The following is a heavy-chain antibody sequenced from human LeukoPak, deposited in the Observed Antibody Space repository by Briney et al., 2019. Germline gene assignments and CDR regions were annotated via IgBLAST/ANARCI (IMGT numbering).Heavy chain of an antibody. CDR1: GYTFTSYA. CDR3: ATGLIAAPAYYFDY. J-gene: IGHJ4*02. D-gene: IGHD6-6*01. V-gene: IGHV7-4-1*02. CDR2: INTNTGSP. Sequence: ASVKVSCKASGYTFTSYAMNWVRQAPGQGLEWMGWINTNTGSPTYAQGFTGRFVFSLDTSVSTAYLQISSLKAEDTAVYYCATGLIAAPAYYFDYWGQGTLVTVSS.